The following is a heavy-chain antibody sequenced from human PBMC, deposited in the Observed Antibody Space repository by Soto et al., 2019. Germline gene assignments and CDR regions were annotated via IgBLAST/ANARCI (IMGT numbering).Heavy chain of an antibody. D-gene: IGHD6-13*01. Sequence: GGSLRLSCAASGFTLSTYSMNWVRQAPGKGLEWVSSISSSSTYIYYADSVKGRFTISRDNAKNSLYLQMNSLRAEDTAVYYCARDRRQLVRVLDYWGQGTLVTVSS. CDR2: ISSSSTYI. J-gene: IGHJ4*02. CDR3: ARDRRQLVRVLDY. CDR1: GFTLSTYS. V-gene: IGHV3-21*01.